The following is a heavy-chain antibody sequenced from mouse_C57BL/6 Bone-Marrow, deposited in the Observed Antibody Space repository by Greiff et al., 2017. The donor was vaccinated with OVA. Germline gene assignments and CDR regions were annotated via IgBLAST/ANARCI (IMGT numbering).Heavy chain of an antibody. Sequence: QVQLKQPGAELVKPGASVKLSCKASGYTFTSYWMHWVKQRPGRGLEWIGRIDPNSGGTKYNEKFKSKATLTVDKPSSTAYMQLSSLTSEDSAVYYCARSDDGYYVSHWYFDVWGTGTTVTVSS. D-gene: IGHD2-3*01. CDR1: GYTFTSYW. CDR2: IDPNSGGT. J-gene: IGHJ1*03. V-gene: IGHV1-72*01. CDR3: ARSDDGYYVSHWYFDV.